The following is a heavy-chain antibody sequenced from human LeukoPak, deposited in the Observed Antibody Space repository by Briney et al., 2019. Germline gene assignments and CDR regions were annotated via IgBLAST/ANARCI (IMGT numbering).Heavy chain of an antibody. CDR3: AKLSVERGSHGIERELPYFDY. J-gene: IGHJ4*02. CDR1: GFTFSSYA. CDR2: ISGSGGST. Sequence: PGGSLRLSCAASGFTFSSYAMSWVRQAPGKGLEWVSAISGSGGSTYYADSVKGRFTISRDNSKNTLYLQMNSLRAEDTAVYYCAKLSVERGSHGIERELPYFDYWGQGTLVTVSS. V-gene: IGHV3-23*01. D-gene: IGHD1-26*01.